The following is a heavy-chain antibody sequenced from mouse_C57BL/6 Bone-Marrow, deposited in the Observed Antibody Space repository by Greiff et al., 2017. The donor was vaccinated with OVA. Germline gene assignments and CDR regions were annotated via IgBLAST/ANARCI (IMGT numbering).Heavy chain of an antibody. V-gene: IGHV5-17*01. J-gene: IGHJ1*03. CDR1: GFTFSDYG. CDR2: ISSGSSTI. Sequence: DVKLVESGGGLVKPGGSLKLSCAASGFTFSDYGMHWVRQAPEKGLEWVAYISSGSSTIYYADTVKGRFTISRDNAKNTLFLQMTSLRSEDTAMYYCARPDYYGSSFSSYWYFDVWGTGTTVTVSS. D-gene: IGHD1-1*01. CDR3: ARPDYYGSSFSSYWYFDV.